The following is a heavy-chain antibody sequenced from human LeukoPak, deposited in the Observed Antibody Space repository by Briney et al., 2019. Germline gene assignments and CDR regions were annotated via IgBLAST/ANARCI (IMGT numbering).Heavy chain of an antibody. J-gene: IGHJ3*02. D-gene: IGHD1-14*01. CDR2: ISGSGGST. CDR1: GFTFSSYA. Sequence: GGSLRLSCAASGFTFSSYAMSWVRQAPGKGLEWVSAISGSGGSTYYADSVKGRFTISRDNSKNTLYLQMNSLRAEDTAVYYCAKLGAGPLQYNWNHVGSAFDIWGQGTMVTVSS. V-gene: IGHV3-23*01. CDR3: AKLGAGPLQYNWNHVGSAFDI.